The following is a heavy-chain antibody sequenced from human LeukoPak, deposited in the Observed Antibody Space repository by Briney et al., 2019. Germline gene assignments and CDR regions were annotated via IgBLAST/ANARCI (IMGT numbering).Heavy chain of an antibody. CDR1: GGSFSGYY. V-gene: IGHV4-34*01. D-gene: IGHD2-15*01. J-gene: IGHJ3*02. Sequence: SETLSLTCAVYGGSFSGYYWSWIRQPPGKGLEWIGEINHSVSTNYNPYLNSRSTISVDPSKNQFSLKLSSVTAADTAVYYCARRNIVVVVAATPTIQLPDAFDIWGQGTMVTVSS. CDR3: ARRNIVVVVAATPTIQLPDAFDI. CDR2: INHSVST.